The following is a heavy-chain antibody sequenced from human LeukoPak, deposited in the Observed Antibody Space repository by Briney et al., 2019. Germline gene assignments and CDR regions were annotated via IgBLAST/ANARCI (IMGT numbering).Heavy chain of an antibody. D-gene: IGHD5-12*01. J-gene: IGHJ4*02. Sequence: SETLSLTCAVPGGSISSGGYSWSWIRQPPGKGLEWIGYIYHSGSTYYNPSLKSRATISVDRSKNQFPLKLSSVTAADTAVYYCARESGYSGYDYFDYWGQGTLVTVSS. CDR2: IYHSGST. CDR3: ARESGYSGYDYFDY. CDR1: GGSISSGGYS. V-gene: IGHV4-30-2*01.